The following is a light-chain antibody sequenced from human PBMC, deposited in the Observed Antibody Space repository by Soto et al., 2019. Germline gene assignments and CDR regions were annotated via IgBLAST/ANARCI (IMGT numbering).Light chain of an antibody. V-gene: IGKV3D-15*01. J-gene: IGKJ4*01. Sequence: EILMTQSPATLSVSPGGRATLSLRASQSVSSDLVWYQQKPGQAPRLLISGAYTRATGITPRFSGSGSGTEFTLTISSLQSEDFAVYYCQQSNKWPLTVGGGTKVDIK. CDR3: QQSNKWPLT. CDR1: QSVSSD. CDR2: GAY.